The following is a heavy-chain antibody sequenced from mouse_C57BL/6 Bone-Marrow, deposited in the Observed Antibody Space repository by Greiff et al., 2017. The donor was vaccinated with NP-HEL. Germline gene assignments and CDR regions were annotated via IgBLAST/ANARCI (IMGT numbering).Heavy chain of an antibody. CDR3: AREGYDAMDY. Sequence: QVQLQQSGAELVRPGTSVKVSCKASGYAFTNYLIEWVKQRPGQGLEWIGVINPGSGGTNYNEKFKGKATLTADKSSSTAYMQLSRLTSEDSAVYFCAREGYDAMDYWGQGTSVTVSS. CDR2: INPGSGGT. CDR1: GYAFTNYL. J-gene: IGHJ4*01. V-gene: IGHV1-54*01.